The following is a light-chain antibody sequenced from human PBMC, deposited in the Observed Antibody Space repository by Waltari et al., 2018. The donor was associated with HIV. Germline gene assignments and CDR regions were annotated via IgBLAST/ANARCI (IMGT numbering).Light chain of an antibody. V-gene: IGLV1-40*01. CDR2: GNS. CDR3: QSYDSSLSVWV. J-gene: IGLJ3*02. Sequence: QSVLTQPPSVSGAPGQRVTISCTGSSSTIGAGYELHWYQQLPGTAPKLLIYGNSNRPSGVPDRFSGSKSGTSASLAITGLLAEDEADYYCQSYDSSLSVWVFGGGTKLTVL. CDR1: SSTIGAGYE.